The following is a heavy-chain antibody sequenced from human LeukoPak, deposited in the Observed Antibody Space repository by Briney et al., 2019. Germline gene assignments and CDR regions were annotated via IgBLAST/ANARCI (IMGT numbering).Heavy chain of an antibody. Sequence: GGSLRLSCAASGFTFSSYSMNWVRQAPGKGLEWVSSISSSSSYIYYADSVKGRFTISRDNAKNSLYLQMNSLRAEDTAVCYCAGAGYSSSWPDYWGQGTLVTVSS. CDR1: GFTFSSYS. CDR3: AGAGYSSSWPDY. D-gene: IGHD6-13*01. J-gene: IGHJ4*02. CDR2: ISSSSSYI. V-gene: IGHV3-21*01.